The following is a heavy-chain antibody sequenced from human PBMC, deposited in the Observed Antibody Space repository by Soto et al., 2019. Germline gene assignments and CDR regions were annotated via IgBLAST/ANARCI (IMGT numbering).Heavy chain of an antibody. CDR2: IYFDGST. D-gene: IGHD6-13*01. CDR3: AKQSVTIGSSWLRLAYFYHYYCMDV. Sequence: QLQLQESGPGLVKPSETLSLTCTVSGGSVSSKSYYWGWIRQPPGKGLEWIGSIYFDGSTYYNPSVNSRITISVNNTKNHISLTQIFVNAADTAVYYCAKQSVTIGSSWLRLAYFYHYYCMDVWGKGSMVTVSS. J-gene: IGHJ6*04. V-gene: IGHV4-39*01. CDR1: GGSVSSKSYY.